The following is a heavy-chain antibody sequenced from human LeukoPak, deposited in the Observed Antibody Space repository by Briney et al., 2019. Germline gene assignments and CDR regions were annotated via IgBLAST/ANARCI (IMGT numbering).Heavy chain of an antibody. CDR3: AKDLRNGENYGFLDY. D-gene: IGHD4/OR15-4a*01. J-gene: IGHJ4*02. CDR2: INSDGSST. CDR1: GFTFSNYW. Sequence: GGSLRLSCAASGFTFSNYWMHWVRQAPGEGLVWVSRINSDGSSTSYADSVKGRFAISRDNAKNTLYLQMDGLRVEDTAIYYCAKDLRNGENYGFLDYWGQGTLVSVSS. V-gene: IGHV3-74*01.